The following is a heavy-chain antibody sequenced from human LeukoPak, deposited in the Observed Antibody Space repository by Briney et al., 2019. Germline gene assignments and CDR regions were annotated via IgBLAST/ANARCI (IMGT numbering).Heavy chain of an antibody. J-gene: IGHJ4*02. CDR2: MNPNSSNT. V-gene: IGHV1-8*01. CDR1: GYTFTSYD. D-gene: IGHD2-8*01. CDR3: ARDYVDDIPMIKDY. Sequence: ASVKVSCKASGYTFTSYDINWVRQATGQGLEWMGWMNPNSSNTGYAQKFQGRVTMTRNTSISTAYMELSSLRSEDTAVYYCARDYVDDIPMIKDYWGQGTLVTVSS.